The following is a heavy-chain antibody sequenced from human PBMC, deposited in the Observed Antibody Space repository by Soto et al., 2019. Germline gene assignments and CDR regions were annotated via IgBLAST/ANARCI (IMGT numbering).Heavy chain of an antibody. V-gene: IGHV4-59*01. CDR3: ARSDGRY. J-gene: IGHJ4*02. Sequence: SKTLSLTCTVSGGSISSYYWSWIRQPPGKGLEWIGYIYYSGSTNYNPSLKSRVTISVDTSKNKFSLKLSSVTTADTAVYYCARSDGRYWGQGTLVTVSS. CDR1: GGSISSYY. CDR2: IYYSGST.